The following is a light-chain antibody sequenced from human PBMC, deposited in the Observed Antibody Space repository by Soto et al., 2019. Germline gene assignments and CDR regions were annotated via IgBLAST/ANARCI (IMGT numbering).Light chain of an antibody. V-gene: IGKV1-5*01. CDR1: QRISSW. Sequence: DIQMTQSPSTLSASVGDRVTITCRASQRISSWLAWYQQKPGKAPKLLIYDASRLESWVPSRFSGSGSGTEFTLTISGLQPDDVATYYCQQYHSYGIYTCGQGTMLEI. CDR3: QQYHSYGIYT. J-gene: IGKJ2*01. CDR2: DAS.